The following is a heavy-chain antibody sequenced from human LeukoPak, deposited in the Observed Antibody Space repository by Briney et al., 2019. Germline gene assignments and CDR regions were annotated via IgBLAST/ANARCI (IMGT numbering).Heavy chain of an antibody. D-gene: IGHD1-1*01. J-gene: IGHJ6*02. CDR1: GVYVSSGSSY. V-gene: IGHV4-61*01. CDR2: IYYSGST. Sequence: SETLSLTCTVSGVYVSSGSSYWSWIRQPPGKGLEWIGYIYYSGSTNYNPSLKSRVTISVDTSKNQFSLKLSSVTAADTAVYYCARDLDWNDEDYYYGMDVWGQGTTVTVSS. CDR3: ARDLDWNDEDYYYGMDV.